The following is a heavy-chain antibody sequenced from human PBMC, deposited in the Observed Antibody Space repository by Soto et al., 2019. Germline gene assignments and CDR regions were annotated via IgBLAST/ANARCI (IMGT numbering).Heavy chain of an antibody. Sequence: GGSLRLSCAASGFTFSSYSMNWVRQAPGKGLEWVSSISSSSSYIYYADSVKGRFTISRDNAKNSLYLQMNSLRAEDTAVYYCARDIYGENAFDIWGQGTMVTVSS. CDR2: ISSSSSYI. CDR1: GFTFSSYS. V-gene: IGHV3-21*01. D-gene: IGHD4-17*01. J-gene: IGHJ3*02. CDR3: ARDIYGENAFDI.